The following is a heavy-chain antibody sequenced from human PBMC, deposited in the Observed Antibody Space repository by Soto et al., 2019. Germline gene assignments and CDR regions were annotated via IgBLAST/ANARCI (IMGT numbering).Heavy chain of an antibody. CDR2: IYYSGST. D-gene: IGHD6-19*01. CDR3: ARGASSGWNAGL. J-gene: IGHJ4*02. V-gene: IGHV4-31*03. CDR1: GGSISSGGYY. Sequence: QVQLQEPGPGLVKPSQTLSLTCTVSGGSISSGGYYWSWIRQHPGKGLEWIGYIYYSGSTYYNPSPXSXSTIAVDTSKNQFSLKLSSVTAADTAVYYCARGASSGWNAGLWGQGTLVTVSS.